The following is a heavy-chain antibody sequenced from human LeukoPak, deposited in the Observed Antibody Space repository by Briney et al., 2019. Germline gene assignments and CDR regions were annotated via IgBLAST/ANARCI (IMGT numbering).Heavy chain of an antibody. Sequence: GGSLRLSCAASGFTFDDYGMSWVRQAPGKGLEWVSGINWNGGSTGYADSVKGRFTISRDNAKNSLCLQMNSLRAEDTALYYCARVTPTTIMGAAGWTVDYWGQGTLLTVSS. J-gene: IGHJ4*02. CDR3: ARVTPTTIMGAAGWTVDY. CDR1: GFTFDDYG. D-gene: IGHD1-26*01. CDR2: INWNGGST. V-gene: IGHV3-20*04.